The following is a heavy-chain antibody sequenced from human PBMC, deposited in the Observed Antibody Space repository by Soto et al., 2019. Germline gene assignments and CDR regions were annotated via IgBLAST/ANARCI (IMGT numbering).Heavy chain of an antibody. CDR3: ARDVAGANDY. D-gene: IGHD1-26*01. Sequence: EVQLVESGGGLVQPGGSLRLSCAASGFTFSSYWMTWVRQAAGKGLEWVANIKQDGRERYYVGSVKGRFTISRDNSRNSLDLQMNSLRAEDTAIYYCARDVAGANDYWGLGTLVTVSS. J-gene: IGHJ4*02. CDR2: IKQDGRER. CDR1: GFTFSSYW. V-gene: IGHV3-7*05.